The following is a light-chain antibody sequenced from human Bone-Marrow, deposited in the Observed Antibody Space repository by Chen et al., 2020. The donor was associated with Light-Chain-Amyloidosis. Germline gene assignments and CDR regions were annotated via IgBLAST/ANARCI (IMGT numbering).Light chain of an antibody. CDR1: SSDVGGSDF. J-gene: IGLJ3*02. V-gene: IGLV2-14*01. Sequence: SALSQPASVSGSPGQSITIYCTGTSSDVGGSDFVSWYQQHPGEAPKLMIYEVSYRPSGVSNRFSGSKSGNTASLTISGLQAEDEADYYCSSYTRSSTLWVFGGGTKLTVL. CDR2: EVS. CDR3: SSYTRSSTLWV.